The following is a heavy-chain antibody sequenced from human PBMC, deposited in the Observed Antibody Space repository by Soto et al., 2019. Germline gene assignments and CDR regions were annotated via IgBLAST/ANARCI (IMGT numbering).Heavy chain of an antibody. Sequence: PSETLSLTCAVYGGSFSGYYWSWIRQPPGKGLEWIGEINHSGSTNYNPSLKSRVTISVDTSKNQFSLKLSSVTAADTAVYYCERGAPSLTGTTFYYYYYGMDVWGQGTTVTVSS. CDR2: INHSGST. CDR1: GGSFSGYY. CDR3: ERGAPSLTGTTFYYYYYGMDV. D-gene: IGHD1-20*01. J-gene: IGHJ6*02. V-gene: IGHV4-34*01.